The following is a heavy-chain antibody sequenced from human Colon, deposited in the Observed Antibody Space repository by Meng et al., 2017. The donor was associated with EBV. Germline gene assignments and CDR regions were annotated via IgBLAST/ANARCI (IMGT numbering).Heavy chain of an antibody. V-gene: IGHV3-23*01. D-gene: IGHD5-12*01. J-gene: IGHJ5*02. Sequence: EGQLLESGGGLVQPGGFLRLSCAVSGFPLRNYAMSWVRQAPGKGLEWVSVITVSGGSTYYADSVQGRFTISRDNGNNMLYLEMNSLRAEDTAVYYCAQDRGYKYGYGAWGQGTLVTVSS. CDR2: ITVSGGST. CDR1: GFPLRNYA. CDR3: AQDRGYKYGYGA.